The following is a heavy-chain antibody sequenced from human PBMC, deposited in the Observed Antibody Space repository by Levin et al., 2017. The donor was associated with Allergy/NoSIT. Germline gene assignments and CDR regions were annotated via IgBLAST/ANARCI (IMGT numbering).Heavy chain of an antibody. CDR3: ARDVSSSWSSNWFDP. D-gene: IGHD6-13*01. Sequence: HPGGSLRLSCAASGFTFSSYSMNWVRQAPGKGLEWVSYISSSSSTIYYADSVKGRFTISRDNAKNSLYLQMNSLRDEDTAVYYCARDVSSSWSSNWFDPWGQGTLVTVSS. CDR2: ISSSSSTI. J-gene: IGHJ5*02. CDR1: GFTFSSYS. V-gene: IGHV3-48*02.